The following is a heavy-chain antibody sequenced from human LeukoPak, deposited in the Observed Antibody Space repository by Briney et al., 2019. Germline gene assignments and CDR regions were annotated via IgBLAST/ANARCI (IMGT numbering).Heavy chain of an antibody. Sequence: GGSLRLSCAASGFTVSSNYMSWDRQAPGKGLEWVSVIYSGGSTYYADSVKGRFTISRDNSKNTLYLQMNSLRAEDTAVYYCAKDGGLWVSAHWGDSWGRGTLVTVSS. D-gene: IGHD7-27*01. CDR1: GFTVSSNY. CDR3: AKDGGLWVSAHWGDS. CDR2: IYSGGST. V-gene: IGHV3-53*01. J-gene: IGHJ4*02.